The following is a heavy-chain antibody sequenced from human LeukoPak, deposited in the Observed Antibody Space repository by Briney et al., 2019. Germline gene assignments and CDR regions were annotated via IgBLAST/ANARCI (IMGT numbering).Heavy chain of an antibody. CDR2: ISGSGGST. J-gene: IGHJ4*02. D-gene: IGHD6-13*01. V-gene: IGHV3-23*01. Sequence: GGSLRLSCAASGFTFSSYGMSWVRQAPGKGLEWVSAISGSGGSTYYADSVKGRFTISRDNSKNTLYLQMNSLRAEDTAVYYCAKDRSSSWYYFDYWGQGTLVTVSS. CDR1: GFTFSSYG. CDR3: AKDRSSSWYYFDY.